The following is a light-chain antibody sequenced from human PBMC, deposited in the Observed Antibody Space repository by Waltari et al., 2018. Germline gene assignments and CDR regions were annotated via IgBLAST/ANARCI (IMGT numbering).Light chain of an antibody. Sequence: QSALTQPRSVSGSPGQSVTISCTGTSSDVGGYDSVSWYQQHPGKAPKLMIYDVNKRPSGVPDRPAGSKSGNTAFLTISGLHGEDEADYYCCSFAGSPPYVFGTGTKVTVL. J-gene: IGLJ1*01. CDR2: DVN. V-gene: IGLV2-11*01. CDR1: SSDVGGYDS. CDR3: CSFAGSPPYV.